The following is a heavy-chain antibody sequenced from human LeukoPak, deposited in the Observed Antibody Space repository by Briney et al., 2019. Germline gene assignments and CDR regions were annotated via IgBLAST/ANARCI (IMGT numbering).Heavy chain of an antibody. J-gene: IGHJ6*03. Sequence: ASVKVSCKASGYTFTSYDISWVRQAPGQGLEWMGWISGYNGNTNYAQKVQGRVTMTADTSTSTAYMELRCLRSDDTAVYYCARNSKVTPDYYYYHMDVWGKGTTVTVSS. CDR3: ARNSKVTPDYYYYHMDV. CDR2: ISGYNGNT. CDR1: GYTFTSYD. V-gene: IGHV1-18*01. D-gene: IGHD2-21*02.